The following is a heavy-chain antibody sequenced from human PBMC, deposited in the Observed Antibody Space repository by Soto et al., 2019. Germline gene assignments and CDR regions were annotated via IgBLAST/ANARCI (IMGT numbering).Heavy chain of an antibody. CDR1: GGSFSGYY. Sequence: SETLSLTCAVYGGSFSGYYWSWIRQPPGKGLEWIGEINHSGSTNYNPSLKSRVTISVDTSKNQFSLKLSSVTAADTAVYYCARGRGSGWYTYYYYYHGMDVWGQGTTVTVS. D-gene: IGHD6-19*01. V-gene: IGHV4-34*01. J-gene: IGHJ6*02. CDR3: ARGRGSGWYTYYYYYHGMDV. CDR2: INHSGST.